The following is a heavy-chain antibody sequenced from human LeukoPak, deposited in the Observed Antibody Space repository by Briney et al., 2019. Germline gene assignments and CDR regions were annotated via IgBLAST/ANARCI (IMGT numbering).Heavy chain of an antibody. D-gene: IGHD3-22*01. CDR1: GYSISSSNW. CDR2: IYYSGSI. CDR3: ARSGYYYKPRDAFDI. Sequence: PSETLSLTCAVSGYSISSSNWWGWIRQPPGKGLEWIGYIYYSGSIYYNPSLKSRVTISVGTSKNQFSLKLSSVTAADTAVYYCARSGYYYKPRDAFDIWGQGTMVTVSS. J-gene: IGHJ3*02. V-gene: IGHV4-28*05.